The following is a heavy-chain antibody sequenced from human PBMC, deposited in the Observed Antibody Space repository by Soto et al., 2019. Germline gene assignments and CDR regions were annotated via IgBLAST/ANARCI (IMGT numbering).Heavy chain of an antibody. CDR2: ISSSSSYI. V-gene: IGHV3-21*01. CDR3: ASYYYDSSGYGEYFQH. J-gene: IGHJ1*01. D-gene: IGHD3-22*01. CDR1: VFTCSSYS. Sequence: WWSLRLSCSASVFTCSSYSMNWVRQAPGKGLEWVSSISSSSSYIYYADSVKGRFTISRDNAKNSLYLQMNSLRAEDTAVYYCASYYYDSSGYGEYFQHWGQGTLVTVSS.